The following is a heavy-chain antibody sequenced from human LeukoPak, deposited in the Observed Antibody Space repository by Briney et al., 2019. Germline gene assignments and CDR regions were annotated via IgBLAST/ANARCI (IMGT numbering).Heavy chain of an antibody. CDR2: ISYDGSNK. D-gene: IGHD3-22*01. CDR3: ARIRYDSSGYWDYFDY. CDR1: RFTFSSYA. V-gene: IGHV3-30-3*01. J-gene: IGHJ4*02. Sequence: GGSLRLSCAASRFTFSSYAMHWVRQAPGKGLEWVAVISYDGSNKYYADSVKGRFTISRDNSKNTLYLQMNSLRAEDTAVYYCARIRYDSSGYWDYFDYWGQGTLVTVSS.